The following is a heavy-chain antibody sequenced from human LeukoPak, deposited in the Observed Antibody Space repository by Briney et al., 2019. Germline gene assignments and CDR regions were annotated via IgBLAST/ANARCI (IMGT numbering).Heavy chain of an antibody. J-gene: IGHJ4*02. V-gene: IGHV1-18*01. D-gene: IGHD3-10*01. CDR2: ISAYNGNT. CDR1: GYTFTSYG. Sequence: GASVKVSCKASGYTFTSYGISWVRQAPGQGLEWMGWISAYNGNTNYAQKLQGRVTTTTDTSTSTAYMELRSLRSDDTAVYYCARSGTMVRGVNTLIDYWGQGTLVTVSS. CDR3: ARSGTMVRGVNTLIDY.